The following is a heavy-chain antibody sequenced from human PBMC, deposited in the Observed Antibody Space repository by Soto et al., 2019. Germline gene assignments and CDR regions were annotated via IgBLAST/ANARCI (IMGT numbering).Heavy chain of an antibody. J-gene: IGHJ6*02. CDR2: ISYDGSNK. D-gene: IGHD4-17*01. CDR3: ARDYGGGQLRGYYYYGMDV. CDR1: GFTFSSYA. Sequence: GGSLRLSCAASGFTFSSYAMHWVRQAPGKGLEWVAVISYDGSNKYYADSVKGRFTISRDNSKNTLYLQMNSLRAEDTAVYYCARDYGGGQLRGYYYYGMDVWGQGTTVTVSS. V-gene: IGHV3-30-3*01.